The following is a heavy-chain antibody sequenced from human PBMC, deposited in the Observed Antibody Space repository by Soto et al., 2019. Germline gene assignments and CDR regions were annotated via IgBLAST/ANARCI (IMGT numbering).Heavy chain of an antibody. Sequence: ASVKVSCKASGYTFTSYGISWVRQAPGQGLEWMGWISAYNGNTNYAQKLQGRVTMTTDTSTSTAYMELRSLRSDDTAVYYCARDQISKYYYDSSEATFDYWGQGTLVTVSS. J-gene: IGHJ4*02. V-gene: IGHV1-18*01. CDR1: GYTFTSYG. D-gene: IGHD3-22*01. CDR2: ISAYNGNT. CDR3: ARDQISKYYYDSSEATFDY.